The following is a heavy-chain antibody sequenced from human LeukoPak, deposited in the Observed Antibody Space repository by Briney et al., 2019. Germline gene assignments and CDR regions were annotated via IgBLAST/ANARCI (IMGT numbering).Heavy chain of an antibody. J-gene: IGHJ5*02. D-gene: IGHD3-9*01. Sequence: ASVKVSCKASGYTFTSYGISWVRQAPGQGLEWMGWISAYNGNTNYAQKLQGRVTMTTDTSTSTAYMELRSLRSDDTAVYYCARDLHSIILTGYPNPRGYDWFDPWGQGTLVTVSS. CDR2: ISAYNGNT. CDR3: ARDLHSIILTGYPNPRGYDWFDP. V-gene: IGHV1-18*01. CDR1: GYTFTSYG.